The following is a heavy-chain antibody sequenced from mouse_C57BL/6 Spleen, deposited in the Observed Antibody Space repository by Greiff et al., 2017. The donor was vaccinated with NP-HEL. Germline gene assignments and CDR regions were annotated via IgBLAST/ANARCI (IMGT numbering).Heavy chain of an antibody. CDR1: GFTFSSYG. CDR2: ISSGGSYT. Sequence: EVMLVESGGDLVKPGGSLKLSCAASGFTFSSYGMSWVRQTPDKRLEWVATISSGGSYTYYPDSVKGRFTISRDNAKNTLYLQMSSLKSEDTAMYYCARDGYYCMDYWGQGTSVTVSS. D-gene: IGHD2-3*01. J-gene: IGHJ4*01. CDR3: ARDGYYCMDY. V-gene: IGHV5-6*02.